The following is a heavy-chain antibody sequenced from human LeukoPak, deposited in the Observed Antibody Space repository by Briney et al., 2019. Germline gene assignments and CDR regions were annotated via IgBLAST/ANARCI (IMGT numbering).Heavy chain of an antibody. J-gene: IGHJ4*02. Sequence: SGGSLRLSCAVSGFTFSRYGMHWVRQAPGKGPEWVALISYDGGNKDYVDSVKGRFTVSRDNSRNTLYLQLNSLRPEDTAVYYCAKDRSTSNVLTGYQDYWGQGTLVTVSS. V-gene: IGHV3-30*18. D-gene: IGHD3-9*01. CDR2: ISYDGGNK. CDR3: AKDRSTSNVLTGYQDY. CDR1: GFTFSRYG.